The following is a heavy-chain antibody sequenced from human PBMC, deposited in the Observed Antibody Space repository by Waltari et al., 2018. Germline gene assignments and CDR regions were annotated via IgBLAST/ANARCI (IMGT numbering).Heavy chain of an antibody. D-gene: IGHD3-9*01. Sequence: EVQLVESGGGLVKPGGSLRLSCAASGFTFSSYSMNWVRQAPGKGLEWVSSISSSSSYIYYADSVKGRFTISRDNAKNSLYLQMNSLRAEDTAVYYCARVRHYDILTGYYHLHTLFDYWGQGTLVTVSS. CDR3: ARVRHYDILTGYYHLHTLFDY. V-gene: IGHV3-21*01. CDR2: ISSSSSYI. CDR1: GFTFSSYS. J-gene: IGHJ4*02.